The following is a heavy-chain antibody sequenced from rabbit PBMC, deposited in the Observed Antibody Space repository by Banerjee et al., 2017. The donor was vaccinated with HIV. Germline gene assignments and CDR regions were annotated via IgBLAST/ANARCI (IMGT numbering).Heavy chain of an antibody. CDR1: GFSFSNGYV. CDR3: ARGLDGYGYATSRLDL. V-gene: IGHV1S40*01. J-gene: IGHJ3*01. Sequence: QSLEESGGDLVKPGASLTLTCTASGFSFSNGYVMCWVRQAPGKGLEWIACINTISGGTVYATWAKGRFTISKASWTTVTLQMTSLTAADTATYFCARGLDGYGYATSRLDLWGPGHPRHRL. D-gene: IGHD6-1*01. CDR2: INTISGGT.